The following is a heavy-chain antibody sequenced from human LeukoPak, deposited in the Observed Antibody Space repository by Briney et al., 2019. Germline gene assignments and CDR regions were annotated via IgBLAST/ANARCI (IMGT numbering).Heavy chain of an antibody. V-gene: IGHV3-23*01. CDR3: ARGWTKFGGFDY. Sequence: PGGSLTLSCAASGFTFSSYAMSWVRQPAGKGLEWVAAIRCSGTGTYYADSVKGRFTISIDKSKNTLYLRMNRLRAEETAVCFCARGWTKFGGFDYWGQGTPVTVSS. CDR2: IRCSGTGT. J-gene: IGHJ4*02. CDR1: GFTFSSYA. D-gene: IGHD3-10*01.